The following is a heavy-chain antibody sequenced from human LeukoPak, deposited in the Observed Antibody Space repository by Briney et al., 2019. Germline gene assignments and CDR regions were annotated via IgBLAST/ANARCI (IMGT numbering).Heavy chain of an antibody. D-gene: IGHD3-10*01. V-gene: IGHV3-30*18. CDR2: VSYDGSNK. Sequence: GGSLRLSCAASGFTLSSYGMHWVRQAPGKGLEWVAVVSYDGSNKYYADSVKGRFTISRDNSKNTLYLQMNSLRAEDTAVYYCAKDPGYYYGSGSSMNWFDPWGQGTLVTVSS. J-gene: IGHJ5*02. CDR3: AKDPGYYYGSGSSMNWFDP. CDR1: GFTLSSYG.